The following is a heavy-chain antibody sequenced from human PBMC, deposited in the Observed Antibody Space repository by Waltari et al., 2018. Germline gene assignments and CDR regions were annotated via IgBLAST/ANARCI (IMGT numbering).Heavy chain of an antibody. J-gene: IGHJ4*02. CDR2: INPRGNVI. Sequence: EVQMVDFGGGLVLPGGSLDLSCAAPGFTVTTHWMHWVRQAPGKGLVWVSRINPRGNVINYADSVKGRFTISRDIAKNTLHLQMSSLRAEDTAIYYCIKDAYGPNDYWGQGALVTVSS. CDR3: IKDAYGPNDY. V-gene: IGHV3-74*01. CDR1: GFTVTTHW. D-gene: IGHD3-10*01.